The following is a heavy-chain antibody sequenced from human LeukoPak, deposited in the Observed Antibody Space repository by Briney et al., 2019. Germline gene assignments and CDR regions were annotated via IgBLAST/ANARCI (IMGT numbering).Heavy chain of an antibody. V-gene: IGHV3-21*04. CDR2: ISGSSSYI. D-gene: IGHD1-20*01. CDR1: GSTFSSYS. Sequence: TGGSLRLSCAASGSTFSSYSMNWVRQAPGKGLEWVSSISGSSSYIYYADSVKGRFTISRDNAKNSLYLQMNSLRAEDTALYYCARDNWNDVALGYYYMDVWGKGTTVTVSS. CDR3: ARDNWNDVALGYYYMDV. J-gene: IGHJ6*03.